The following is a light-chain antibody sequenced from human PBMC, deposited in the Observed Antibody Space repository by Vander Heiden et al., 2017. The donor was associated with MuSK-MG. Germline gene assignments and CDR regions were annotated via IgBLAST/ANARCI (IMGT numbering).Light chain of an antibody. J-gene: IGLJ3*02. Sequence: TVVTQEPSFSVSPGGTVTLTCGLNSGSVSTDNYPSWYHQTPGQAPRSLIYNTNTRSSGAPDRFSGSILDNKAALTITGAQADEESIYYCLRYMGGGIWVFGGGTKVTVL. CDR3: LRYMGGGIWV. V-gene: IGLV8-61*01. CDR1: SGSVSTDNY. CDR2: NTN.